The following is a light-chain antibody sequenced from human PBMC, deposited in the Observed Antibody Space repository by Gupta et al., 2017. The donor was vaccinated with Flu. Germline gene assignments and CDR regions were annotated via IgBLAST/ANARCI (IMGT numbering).Light chain of an antibody. J-gene: IGKJ1*01. CDR3: LQGASAPWA. Sequence: GRPTINCKRIRRSLVCSKENTCLHWYQQRPGQPPRLLIYLVSTRESGVPDRFSGSGSGTDFTLTISRLQAEDVAIYFCLQGASAPWAFGQGTKVEIK. CDR1: RRSLVCSKENTC. CDR2: LVS. V-gene: IGKV4-1*01.